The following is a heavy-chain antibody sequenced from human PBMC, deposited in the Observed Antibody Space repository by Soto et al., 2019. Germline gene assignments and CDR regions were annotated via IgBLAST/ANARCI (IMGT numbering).Heavy chain of an antibody. CDR2: IYYSGST. J-gene: IGHJ6*02. D-gene: IGHD6-13*01. V-gene: IGHV4-31*03. Sequence: PSETLSLTCTVSGGSISSGGYYWSWIRQHPGKGLEWIGYIYYSGSTYYNPSLKSRVTISVDTSKNQFSLKLSSVTAADTAVCYCARDAPYSSSWPDYYYYYYGMDVWGQGTTVTVS. CDR1: GGSISSGGYY. CDR3: ARDAPYSSSWPDYYYYYYGMDV.